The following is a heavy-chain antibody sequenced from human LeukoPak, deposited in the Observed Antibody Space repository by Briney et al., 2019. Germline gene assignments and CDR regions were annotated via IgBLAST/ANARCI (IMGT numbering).Heavy chain of an antibody. D-gene: IGHD5/OR15-5a*01. V-gene: IGHV3-33*08. CDR3: ARELLRYYYYYGMDV. Sequence: GGSLRLSYAASGFTFSSYAMSWVRQAPGKGLEWVAVIWYDGSNKYYADSVKGRFTISRDNSKNTLYLQMNSLRAEDTAVYYCARELLRYYYYYGMDVWGQGTTVTVSS. CDR2: IWYDGSNK. J-gene: IGHJ6*02. CDR1: GFTFSSYA.